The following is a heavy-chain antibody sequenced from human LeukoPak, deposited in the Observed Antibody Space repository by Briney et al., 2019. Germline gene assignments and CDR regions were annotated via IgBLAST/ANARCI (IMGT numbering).Heavy chain of an antibody. CDR1: GGSFSGYY. D-gene: IGHD6-19*01. J-gene: IGHJ4*02. Sequence: SETLSLTCAVYGGSFSGYYWSWIRQPPGKGLEWIGEINHSGSTNYNTSLKSRVTISAGASKNQFSLNLRSVTAADTAVYYCARETWLPFKYFFDYWGQGSLVTVSS. V-gene: IGHV4-34*01. CDR3: ARETWLPFKYFFDY. CDR2: INHSGST.